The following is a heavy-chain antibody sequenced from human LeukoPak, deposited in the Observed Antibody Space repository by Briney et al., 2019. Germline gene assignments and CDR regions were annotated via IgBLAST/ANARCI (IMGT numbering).Heavy chain of an antibody. CDR3: HEKLRYFDWLSRSYYYGMDV. CDR1: GGSISSSSYY. V-gene: IGHV4-39*07. Sequence: SETLSLTCTVSGGSISSSSYYWGWIRQPPGKGLEWIGSIYYSGSTYYNPSLKSRVTISVDTSKNQFSLKLSSVTAADTAVYYCHEKLRYFDWLSRSYYYGMDVWGQGTTVTVS. D-gene: IGHD3-9*01. CDR2: IYYSGST. J-gene: IGHJ6*02.